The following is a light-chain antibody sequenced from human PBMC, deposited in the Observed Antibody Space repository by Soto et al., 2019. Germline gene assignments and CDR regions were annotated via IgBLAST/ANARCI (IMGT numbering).Light chain of an antibody. CDR1: SSDVGGYNY. CDR3: SSYTTSNTRQIV. J-gene: IGLJ1*01. V-gene: IGLV2-14*03. CDR2: GVS. Sequence: QSVLTQPASVSGSPGQSITISCTGTSSDVGGYNYVSWYQHHPGKAPKLMIFGVSNRPSGVSNRFSGSESGNTASLTISGLQPEDEADYYCSSYTTSNTRQIVFGTGTKVTVL.